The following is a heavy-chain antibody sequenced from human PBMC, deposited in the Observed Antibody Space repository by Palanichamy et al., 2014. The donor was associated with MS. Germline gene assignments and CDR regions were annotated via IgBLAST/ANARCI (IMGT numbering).Heavy chain of an antibody. CDR2: IWYDGSNK. CDR3: ARATYGDFGEDYYYYFMDF. V-gene: IGHV3-33*01. CDR1: GFTFSSYG. J-gene: IGHJ6*03. Sequence: QVQLVESGGGVVQPGRSLRLSCAASGFTFSSYGMHWVRQAPGKGLEWVAVIWYDGSNKYYADSVKGRFTISRDNSKNTLYLQMNSLRAEDTAVFYCARATYGDFGEDYYYYFMDFWGKGTTVTVSS. D-gene: IGHD4-17*01.